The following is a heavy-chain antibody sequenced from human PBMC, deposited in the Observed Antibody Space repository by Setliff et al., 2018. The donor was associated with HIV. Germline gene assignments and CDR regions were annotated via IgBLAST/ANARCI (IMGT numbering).Heavy chain of an antibody. CDR3: AKQGYSDSLYAFDV. CDR1: AHPRYYY. V-gene: IGHV1-46*01. CDR2: INPSGGLT. J-gene: IGHJ3*01. Sequence: ASVKVSCKPSAHPRYYYMHWVRQVPGIGLQWMGVINPSGGLTDYPQKFQGRVTMTTDTSTNTIYMQLSSLTSDDTAVYYCAKQGYSDSLYAFDVWGQGTMVTVSS. D-gene: IGHD1-26*01.